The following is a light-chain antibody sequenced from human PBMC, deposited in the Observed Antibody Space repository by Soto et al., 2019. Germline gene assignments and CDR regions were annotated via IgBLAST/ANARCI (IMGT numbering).Light chain of an antibody. Sequence: EIVVTQSPATLSVSPGERAALSCRASQSVSSNLAWYQQKPGQAPRLLIFATSTRATGIPASFSGSGSGIEFTLTISSLQSEDFAVYYCQQYDNGITLGQGTRMEIK. CDR2: ATS. J-gene: IGKJ5*01. CDR1: QSVSSN. V-gene: IGKV3-15*01. CDR3: QQYDNGIT.